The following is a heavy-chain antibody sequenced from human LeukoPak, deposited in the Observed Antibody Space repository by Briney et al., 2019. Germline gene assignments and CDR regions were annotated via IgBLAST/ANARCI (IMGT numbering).Heavy chain of an antibody. CDR2: INHSGNT. D-gene: IGHD2-2*01. J-gene: IGHJ5*02. CDR1: GGSFSGYY. Sequence: SETLSLTCAVYGGSFSGYYWSWIRQPPGKGLEWIGEINHSGNTNYNPSLKSRVTISVDTSKNQFSLKLSSVTAADTAVYYCARVGGLGYCSSTSCYNWFDPWGQGTLVTVSS. V-gene: IGHV4-34*01. CDR3: ARVGGLGYCSSTSCYNWFDP.